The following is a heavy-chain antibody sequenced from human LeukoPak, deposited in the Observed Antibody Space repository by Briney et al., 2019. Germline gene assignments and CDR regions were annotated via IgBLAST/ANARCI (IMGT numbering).Heavy chain of an antibody. J-gene: IGHJ3*02. CDR3: ARESQSAYYFDSSGYEDAFDI. CDR2: IVGGAGGT. V-gene: IGHV3-23*01. Sequence: GGSLRLSCAASGFTFSSHGMSWVRQAPGKGLEWVSGIVGGAGGTYYADSVKGRFTISRDNAKNSLYLQMNSLRAEDTAVYYCARESQSAYYFDSSGYEDAFDIWGQGTMVTVSS. CDR1: GFTFSSHG. D-gene: IGHD3-22*01.